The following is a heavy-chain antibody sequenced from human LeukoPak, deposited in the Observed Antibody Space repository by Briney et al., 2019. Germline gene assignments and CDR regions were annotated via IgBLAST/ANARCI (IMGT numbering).Heavy chain of an antibody. CDR2: INYSGGT. J-gene: IGHJ4*01. CDR3: ARGLSSTMVTG. Sequence: KPAETLSLTCIVSGGFISTYCWSWIRHPPGKGLEWNGYINYSGGTNYSPPCKSGVPISVVTAKNQFYSKLTSVTAADTAVYYCARGLSSTMVTGWGQGTLVTVSS. CDR1: GGFISTYC. D-gene: IGHD3-10*01. V-gene: IGHV4-59*01.